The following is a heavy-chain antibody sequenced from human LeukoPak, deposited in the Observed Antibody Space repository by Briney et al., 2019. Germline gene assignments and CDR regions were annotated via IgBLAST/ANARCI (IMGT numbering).Heavy chain of an antibody. J-gene: IGHJ4*02. CDR1: GYTFTSYT. CDR2: INTNTGNP. V-gene: IGHV7-4-1*02. D-gene: IGHD5-24*01. CDR3: ARMIVGMATILSETGFDY. Sequence: GASVKVSCKASGYTFTSYTMNWMRQAPGQGLEWMGWINTNTGNPTYAQGFTGRFVFSLDTSVSTAYLQISSLKAEDTAVYYCARMIVGMATILSETGFDYWGQGTLVTVSS.